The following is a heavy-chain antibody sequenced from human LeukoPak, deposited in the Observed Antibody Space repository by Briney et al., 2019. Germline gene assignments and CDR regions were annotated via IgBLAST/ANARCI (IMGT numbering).Heavy chain of an antibody. Sequence: ASVKVSCKASGYIFTDYYMHWVRQAPGQELGWMGRINPNSGGTNYAQKFQGRVTMTRDTSISTAYTELSSLRSEDTAVYYCALRATIFGVVYYFDYWGQGTLVTVSS. V-gene: IGHV1/OR15-1*01. J-gene: IGHJ4*02. CDR2: INPNSGGT. D-gene: IGHD3-3*01. CDR1: GYIFTDYY. CDR3: ALRATIFGVVYYFDY.